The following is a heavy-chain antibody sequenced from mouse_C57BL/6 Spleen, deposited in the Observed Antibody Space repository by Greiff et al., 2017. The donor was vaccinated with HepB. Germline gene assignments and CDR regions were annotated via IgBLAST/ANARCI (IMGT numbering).Heavy chain of an antibody. CDR1: GYTFTSYW. D-gene: IGHD1-1*01. Sequence: QVQLQQPGAELVRPGSSVKLSCKASGYTFTSYWMHWVKQRPIQGLEWIGNIDPSDSETHYNQKFKDKATLTVDKSSSTAYMQLSSLTSEDSAVYYCARSDHYGSSYWYFDVWGTGTTVTVSS. J-gene: IGHJ1*03. V-gene: IGHV1-52*01. CDR3: ARSDHYGSSYWYFDV. CDR2: IDPSDSET.